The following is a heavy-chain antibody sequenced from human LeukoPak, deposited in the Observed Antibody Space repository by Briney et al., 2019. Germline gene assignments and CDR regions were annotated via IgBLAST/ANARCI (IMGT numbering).Heavy chain of an antibody. V-gene: IGHV1-46*01. CDR2: INPSGGST. D-gene: IGHD1-26*01. Sequence: GASVKVSCKASGYTFTSYYMHWVRQAPGQGLEWMGLINPSGGSTSYAQKLQGRVTMTRDMSTSTVYMKLSSLRSVDTTVYYCAREAVGAVDYWGQGPLVTVSS. J-gene: IGHJ4*02. CDR1: GYTFTSYY. CDR3: AREAVGAVDY.